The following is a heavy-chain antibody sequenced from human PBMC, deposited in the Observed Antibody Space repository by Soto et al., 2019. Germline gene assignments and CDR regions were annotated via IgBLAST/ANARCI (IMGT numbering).Heavy chain of an antibody. CDR3: ARDQGYYDSGGYYHY. Sequence: QVQLVQSGAEVKKPGASVKVSCKASGYTFTTYALHWVRQAPGQRLEWMGWINANNGNTKYSQKFKGRVTITRDTSASTAYMELNSLRSEDTAVYSCARDQGYYDSGGYYHYWGQGTLVTVSS. CDR2: INANNGNT. J-gene: IGHJ4*02. D-gene: IGHD3-10*01. CDR1: GYTFTTYA. V-gene: IGHV1-3*01.